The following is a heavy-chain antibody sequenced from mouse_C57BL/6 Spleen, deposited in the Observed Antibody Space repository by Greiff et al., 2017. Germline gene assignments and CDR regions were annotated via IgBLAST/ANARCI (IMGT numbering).Heavy chain of an antibody. D-gene: IGHD1-1*01. J-gene: IGHJ4*01. CDR2: IHPNSGST. CDR1: GYTFTSYW. Sequence: QVQLQQPGAELVKPGASVKLSCKASGYTFTSYWMHWVKQRPGQGLEWIGMIHPNSGSTNYNEKFKSKATLTVDKSSSTAYMQLISLTSEDSAVYYCARVYYYCSRTYYYAMYYWGQGTSVTVSS. V-gene: IGHV1-64*01. CDR3: ARVYYYCSRTYYYAMYY.